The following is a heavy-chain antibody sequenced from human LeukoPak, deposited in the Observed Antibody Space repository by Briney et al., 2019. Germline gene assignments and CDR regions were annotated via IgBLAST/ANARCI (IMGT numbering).Heavy chain of an antibody. CDR3: AALGRDGYNSYYYGMDV. Sequence: PGGSLRLSCAASGFTFSSYWMSWVRQAPGKGLEWVANIKQDGSEKYYVDSVKGRFTISRDNAKNSLYLQMNSLRAEDTAVYYCAALGRDGYNSYYYGMDVWGQGTTVTVSS. J-gene: IGHJ6*02. CDR2: IKQDGSEK. V-gene: IGHV3-7*01. CDR1: GFTFSSYW. D-gene: IGHD5-24*01.